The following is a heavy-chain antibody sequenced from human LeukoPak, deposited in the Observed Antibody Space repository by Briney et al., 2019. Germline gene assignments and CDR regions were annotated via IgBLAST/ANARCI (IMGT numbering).Heavy chain of an antibody. Sequence: GGSLRLSCAASGFSFSNNWMFWVRQAPGKGLEWVATMNQDGRERFYVDSVKGRFTISRDNTKNSLYLQMNSLRAEDTAMYFCAAGTYRERFYYWGQGTLVTVPS. V-gene: IGHV3-7*01. CDR3: AAGTYRERFYY. J-gene: IGHJ4*02. CDR2: MNQDGRER. CDR1: GFSFSNNW. D-gene: IGHD3-16*02.